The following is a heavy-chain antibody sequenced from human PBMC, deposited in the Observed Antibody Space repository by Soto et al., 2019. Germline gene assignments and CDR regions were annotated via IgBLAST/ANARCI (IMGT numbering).Heavy chain of an antibody. V-gene: IGHV4-39*01. Sequence: QLQLQESGPGLVKPSETLSLTCTVSGGSISSSSYYWGWIRQPPGKGLEWIGSIYYSGSTYYNPSLKSRVTISVDTSKNQFSLKLSSVTAADTAVYYCARHVRYYDSSGYSGYWGQGTLVTVSS. CDR2: IYYSGST. D-gene: IGHD3-22*01. CDR3: ARHVRYYDSSGYSGY. CDR1: GGSISSSSYY. J-gene: IGHJ4*02.